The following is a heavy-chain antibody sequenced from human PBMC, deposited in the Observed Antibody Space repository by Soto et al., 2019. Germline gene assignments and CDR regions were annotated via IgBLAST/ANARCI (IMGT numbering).Heavy chain of an antibody. CDR2: TIPMFGTP. V-gene: IGHV1-69*01. CDR3: ARPLRDRSYYYGMAV. CDR1: GGTFSKYA. J-gene: IGHJ6*01. Sequence: QVQLVQSGAEMQQPGASVRVSCKASGGTFSKYAFSWVRQAPGQGLEWLGGTIPMFGTPNYAQKFQGRVAISADESTAKVYLELSSLRSEDTAVYFCARPLRDRSYYYGMAVWGQGTTVTVSS. D-gene: IGHD3-22*01.